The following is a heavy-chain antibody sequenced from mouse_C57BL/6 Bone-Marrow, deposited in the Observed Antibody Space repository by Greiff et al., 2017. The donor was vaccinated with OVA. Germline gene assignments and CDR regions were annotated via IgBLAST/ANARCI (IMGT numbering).Heavy chain of an antibody. J-gene: IGHJ3*01. Sequence: QVQLQQPGAELVKPGASVKLSCKASGYTFTSYWMHWVKQRPGQGLEWIGMIHPNSGSTNYNEKFKSKATLTVDKSSSTAYMQLSSLTSEDSAVYYCASGPRWCAYWGQGTLVTVSA. CDR1: GYTFTSYW. V-gene: IGHV1-64*01. D-gene: IGHD3-1*01. CDR2: IHPNSGST. CDR3: ASGPRWCAY.